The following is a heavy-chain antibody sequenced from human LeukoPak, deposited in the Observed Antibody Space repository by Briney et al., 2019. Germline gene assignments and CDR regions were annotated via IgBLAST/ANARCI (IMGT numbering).Heavy chain of an antibody. Sequence: GGSLRLSCAASGFSFSSSAMSWVRQDPGKGLEWVATISGSGGKTYYADSVKGRFTVSRDNAKNSLFLQMNSLRDEDTAVYYCARRGGGGRSDALDIWGQGTMVTVSS. CDR3: ARRGGGGRSDALDI. J-gene: IGHJ3*02. V-gene: IGHV3-23*01. D-gene: IGHD2-21*01. CDR2: ISGSGGKT. CDR1: GFSFSSSA.